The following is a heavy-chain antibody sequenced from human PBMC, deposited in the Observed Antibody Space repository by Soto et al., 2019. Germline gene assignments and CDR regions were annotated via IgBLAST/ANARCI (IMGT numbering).Heavy chain of an antibody. CDR2: ISGSAGIT. J-gene: IGHJ4*02. CDR3: AKSLLRPKGLDY. CDR1: GFTFSSYA. Sequence: PGGSLRLSCAASGFTFSSYAMSWVRQAPGKGLEWVSAISGSAGITYYSDSVRGRFTISRDNSKNTLYLQMNSLRVEVTAVYYCAKSLLRPKGLDYWGQGTLVTVSS. D-gene: IGHD3-22*01. V-gene: IGHV3-23*01.